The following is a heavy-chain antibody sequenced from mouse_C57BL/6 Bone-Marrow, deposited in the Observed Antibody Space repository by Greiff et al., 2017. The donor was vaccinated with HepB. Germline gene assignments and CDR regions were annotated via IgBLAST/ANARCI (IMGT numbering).Heavy chain of an antibody. D-gene: IGHD1-1*01. Sequence: VKLVESGPELVKPGASVKLSCKASGYTFTSYDINWVKQRPGQGLEWIGWIYPRDGSTKYNEKFKGKATLTVDTSSSTAYMELHSLTSEDSAVYFCASSGSSRYYAMDYWGRGTSVTVSS. CDR3: ASSGSSRYYAMDY. V-gene: IGHV1-85*01. J-gene: IGHJ4*01. CDR2: IYPRDGST. CDR1: GYTFTSYD.